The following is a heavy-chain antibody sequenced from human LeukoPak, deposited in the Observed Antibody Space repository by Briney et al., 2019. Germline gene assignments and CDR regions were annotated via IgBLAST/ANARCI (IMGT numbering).Heavy chain of an antibody. CDR3: ARQAESSSWLAFDI. D-gene: IGHD6-13*01. J-gene: IGHJ3*02. CDR2: IYYSGST. Sequence: PSETLSLTCTVSGGSISSSSYYWGWIRQPPGKGLEWIGSIYYSGSTNYNPSLKSRVTISVDTSKNQFSLKLSSVTAADTAVYYCARQAESSSWLAFDIWGQGTMVTVSS. V-gene: IGHV4-39*01. CDR1: GGSISSSSYY.